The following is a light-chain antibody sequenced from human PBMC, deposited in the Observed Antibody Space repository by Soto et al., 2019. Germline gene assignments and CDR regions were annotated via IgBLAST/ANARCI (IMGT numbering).Light chain of an antibody. Sequence: EVVLTQSPATLSLSPGERATLSCRASQSVSSQLAWYQQRPGQAPRLLIYDASNRATGIPARFSGSGSGTDFTLTISSLEPEDFAVYYCQQRYNWITFGQGTRLEIK. CDR1: QSVSSQ. CDR3: QQRYNWIT. CDR2: DAS. J-gene: IGKJ5*01. V-gene: IGKV3-11*01.